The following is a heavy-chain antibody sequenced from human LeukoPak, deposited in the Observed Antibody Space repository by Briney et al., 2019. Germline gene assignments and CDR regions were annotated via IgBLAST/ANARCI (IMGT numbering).Heavy chain of an antibody. D-gene: IGHD3-10*01. Sequence: ASVKVSCKASGYTFTSYDINWVRQATGQGLEWMGWMNPNNGNTGYAQKFQGRVTMTRDSSISTAYMELSSLRSEDTAVYYCARSMIRGVNVIGYWGPGTLVAVSS. CDR2: MNPNNGNT. CDR3: ARSMIRGVNVIGY. J-gene: IGHJ4*02. V-gene: IGHV1-8*01. CDR1: GYTFTSYD.